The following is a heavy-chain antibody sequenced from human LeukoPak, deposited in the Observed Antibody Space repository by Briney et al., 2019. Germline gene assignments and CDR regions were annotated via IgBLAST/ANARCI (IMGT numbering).Heavy chain of an antibody. D-gene: IGHD5-18*01. Sequence: PSETLSLTCAVYGGSFSGYYWSWIRQPPGKGLEWIGEINHSGSTNYNPSLKSRVTISVDTSKNQFSLKLSSVTAADTAVYYCARDWGYSYGWYDYFDYWGQGTLVTVSS. CDR1: GGSFSGYY. CDR3: ARDWGYSYGWYDYFDY. CDR2: INHSGST. J-gene: IGHJ4*02. V-gene: IGHV4-34*01.